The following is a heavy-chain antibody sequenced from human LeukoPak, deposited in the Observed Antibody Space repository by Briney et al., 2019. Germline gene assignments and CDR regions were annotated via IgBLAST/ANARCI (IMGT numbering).Heavy chain of an antibody. J-gene: IGHJ4*02. V-gene: IGHV3-23*01. CDR2: ISGSGGST. CDR3: AKDPSPPWFGTLDY. D-gene: IGHD3-10*01. CDR1: GFTFSSYA. Sequence: GGSLRLSCAASGFTFSSYAMSWVRQAPGKGLEWVSAISGSGGSTYYADSVKGRFTISRDNSKNTLYLQMNSLRAEDTAVYYCAKDPSPPWFGTLDYCGQGTLVTVSS.